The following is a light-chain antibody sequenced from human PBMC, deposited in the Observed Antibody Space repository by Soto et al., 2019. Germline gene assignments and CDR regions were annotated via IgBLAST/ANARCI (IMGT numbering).Light chain of an antibody. V-gene: IGLV4-69*01. CDR2: LNSDGSH. J-gene: IGLJ2*01. Sequence: QSVLTQSPSASASLGASVKLTCTLSSGHSTYAIAWHQLQPQKGPRFLMRLNSDGSHNKGDGIPDRFSGSSSGAERYLTISSLQSEDEADYYCQTWDTGTHVLFGGGTKLTVL. CDR3: QTWDTGTHVL. CDR1: SGHSTYA.